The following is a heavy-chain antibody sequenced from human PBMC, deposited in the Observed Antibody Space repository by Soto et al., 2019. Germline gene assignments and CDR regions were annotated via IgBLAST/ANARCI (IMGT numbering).Heavy chain of an antibody. CDR1: GGSINDYY. CDR3: ARGVPNTGDCSRWYENWFGP. V-gene: IGHV4-59*01. J-gene: IGHJ5*02. CDR2: IYYSVGT. Sequence: SETLSLTCTVSGGSINDYYWNWIRKPPGQGLEWIGYIYYSVGTNYSPALKCRVTLSVDTSKNQFSLKVTSVPAADTAVYYCARGVPNTGDCSRWYENWFGPWGRGTLVPLSS. D-gene: IGHD2-15*01.